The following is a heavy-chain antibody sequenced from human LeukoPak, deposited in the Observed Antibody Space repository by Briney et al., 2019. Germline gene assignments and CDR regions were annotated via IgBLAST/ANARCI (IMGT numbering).Heavy chain of an antibody. J-gene: IGHJ4*02. CDR1: GFSFSSYE. V-gene: IGHV3-48*03. Sequence: GGSLRLSCAASGFSFSSYEMNWVRQAPGKGLEWVSYISSSGSTIYYADSVKGRFTISRDNAKNSLYLQMNSLRAKDTAVYYCARGLRQWLLTYYLDSWGQGTLVTVSS. CDR2: ISSSGSTI. D-gene: IGHD6-19*01. CDR3: ARGLRQWLLTYYLDS.